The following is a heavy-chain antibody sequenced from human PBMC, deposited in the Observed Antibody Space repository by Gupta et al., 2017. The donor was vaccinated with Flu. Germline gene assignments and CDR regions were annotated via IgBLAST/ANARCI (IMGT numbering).Heavy chain of an antibody. CDR1: GFTFSSYA. D-gene: IGHD3-3*01. J-gene: IGHJ5*02. Sequence: EVQLLESGGGLVQPGGSLRLSCAASGFTFSSYAMSWVRQAPGKGLEWGSAISGSGGGTYYADSVKGRFTISRDNSKNTLYLQMNSLRAEDTAVYYCAKAPLRWSSWFDPWGQGTLVTVSS. CDR3: AKAPLRWSSWFDP. V-gene: IGHV3-23*01. CDR2: ISGSGGGT.